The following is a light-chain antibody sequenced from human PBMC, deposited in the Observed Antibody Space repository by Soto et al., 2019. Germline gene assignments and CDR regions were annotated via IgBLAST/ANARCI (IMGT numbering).Light chain of an antibody. J-gene: IGKJ2*01. CDR2: AAS. CDR3: QQRFPSPYT. Sequence: DIQVTQSPSSLSASVGDRVTITCRASQSITNALSWYQQRPGKAPSLLIYAASTLTSGVPSRFTGSGYGTDFTLTIAGLQPEDFVSYYCQQRFPSPYTFGQRTKLEIK. CDR1: QSITNA. V-gene: IGKV1-39*01.